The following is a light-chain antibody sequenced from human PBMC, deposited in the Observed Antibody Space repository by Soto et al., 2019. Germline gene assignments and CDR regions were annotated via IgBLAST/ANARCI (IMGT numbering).Light chain of an antibody. Sequence: EIVLTQSPGTLSLSPGERATLSCRASQSVSSSSLAWYQQKPGQAPRLLIYGASSRATGIPDRFSGSGSGTDFTLTVSRLGPEDFAVYYCQQYGRSPGAFGPGTKVDIK. CDR2: GAS. V-gene: IGKV3-20*01. CDR1: QSVSSSS. J-gene: IGKJ3*01. CDR3: QQYGRSPGA.